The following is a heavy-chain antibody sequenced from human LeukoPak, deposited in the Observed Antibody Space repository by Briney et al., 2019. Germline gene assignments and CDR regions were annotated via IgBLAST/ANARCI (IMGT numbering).Heavy chain of an antibody. CDR1: GFTFSSWD. V-gene: IGHV3-13*01. D-gene: IGHD1-1*01. J-gene: IGHJ6*03. CDR3: ARGPARGKYYYMDG. Sequence: PGGSLRLSCAASGFTFSSWDMHWVRHPTGQGLEWVSTIGTASDTYYPGSVEGRFTLSRDNAKNSLYLQMNSLTAGDTAVYYCARGPARGKYYYMDGGGKGTTVTASS. CDR2: IGTASDT.